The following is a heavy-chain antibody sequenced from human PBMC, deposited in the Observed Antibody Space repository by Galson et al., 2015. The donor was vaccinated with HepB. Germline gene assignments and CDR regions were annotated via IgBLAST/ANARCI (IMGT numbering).Heavy chain of an antibody. CDR2: ISYDGSNK. CDR1: GFTFSSYA. CDR3: AREGAVAGSYYYGMDV. V-gene: IGHV3-30*04. D-gene: IGHD6-19*01. Sequence: SLRLSCAASGFTFSSYAMHWVRQAPGKGLEWVAVISYDGSNKYYADSVKGRFTISRDNSKNTLYLQMNSLRAEDTAVYYCAREGAVAGSYYYGMDVWGQGTTVTVSS. J-gene: IGHJ6*02.